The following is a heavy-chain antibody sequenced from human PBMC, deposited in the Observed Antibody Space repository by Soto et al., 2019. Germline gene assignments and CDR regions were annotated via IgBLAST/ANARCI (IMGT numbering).Heavy chain of an antibody. CDR3: AGAAGWSHNFDG. CDR2: IYYSGTT. J-gene: IGHJ4*02. V-gene: IGHV4-30-4*01. Sequence: SETLSLTCTVSGGSINSGDYYWSWVRQPPGKGLEWIGYIYYSGTTYYNPSLKSRVTISIDTSKNHFSLKLNSVTAADTAVYYCAGAAGWSHNFDGWGQGTLVTVSS. D-gene: IGHD2-15*01. CDR1: GGSINSGDYY.